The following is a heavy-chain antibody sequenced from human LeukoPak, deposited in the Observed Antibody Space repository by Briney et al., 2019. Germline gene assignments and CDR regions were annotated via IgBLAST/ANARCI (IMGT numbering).Heavy chain of an antibody. CDR1: GFTFSNYD. Sequence: GGSLRLSCAASGFTFSNYDMNWVRQAPGKGLEWVSAISGGGATYYADSVKGRFTISRDNSKNTLYLQMNSLRADDTAVYYCARVGKAARSEWFDPWGQGTLVTVSS. V-gene: IGHV3-23*01. CDR3: ARVGKAARSEWFDP. D-gene: IGHD6-6*01. J-gene: IGHJ5*02. CDR2: ISGGGAT.